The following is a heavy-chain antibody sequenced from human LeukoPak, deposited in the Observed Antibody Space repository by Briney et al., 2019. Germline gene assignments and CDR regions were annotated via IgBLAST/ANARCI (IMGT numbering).Heavy chain of an antibody. D-gene: IGHD3-16*02. V-gene: IGHV1-2*02. CDR2: INPNSGGT. CDR3: ARASDLYDYVWGSYRYYFDY. CDR1: GYTFTGYY. Sequence: GASVKVSCKASGYTFTGYYMHWVRQAPGQGLEWMGWINPNSGGTNDAQKFQGRVTMTRDTSISTAYMELSRLRSDDTAVYYCARASDLYDYVWGSYRYYFDYWGQGTLVTVSS. J-gene: IGHJ4*02.